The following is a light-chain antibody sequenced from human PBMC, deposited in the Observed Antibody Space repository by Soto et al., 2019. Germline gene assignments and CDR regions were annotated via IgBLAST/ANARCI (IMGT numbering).Light chain of an antibody. V-gene: IGLV2-8*02. J-gene: IGLJ3*02. CDR1: SSDVGGYNY. Sequence: QSVLTEPPCASRSPGQSVAISCTGTSSDVGGYNYFSWYQQHPDKAPKLLIYDVSKRPSRIPDRFSDSKSGNTASLTVSGLQAEDEAYYYSSSYAGYNAFGGGTKLTVL. CDR3: SSYAGYNA. CDR2: DVS.